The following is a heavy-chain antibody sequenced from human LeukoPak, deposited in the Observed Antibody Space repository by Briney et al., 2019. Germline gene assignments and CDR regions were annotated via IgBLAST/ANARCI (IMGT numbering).Heavy chain of an antibody. CDR2: IYHSGST. CDR3: ARFGYYDSSGDSFDY. D-gene: IGHD3-22*01. V-gene: IGHV4-30-2*01. J-gene: IGHJ4*02. Sequence: SQTLCLTCAVSGGSISNGGYSGSWIRQPPGKGLEWIGYIYHSGSTYYNPSLKSRVTISVDRSKNQFSLKLSSVTAADTAVYYCARFGYYDSSGDSFDYWGQGTLVTDSS. CDR1: GGSISNGGYS.